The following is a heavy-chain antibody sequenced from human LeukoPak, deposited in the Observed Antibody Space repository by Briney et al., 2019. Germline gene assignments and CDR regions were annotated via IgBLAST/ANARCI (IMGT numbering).Heavy chain of an antibody. CDR3: AREVRGSGRYFDY. J-gene: IGHJ4*02. CDR1: GGTFSSYA. D-gene: IGHD3-10*01. Sequence: SVKVSCKASGGTFSSYAISWVRQAPGQGLEWTGGIIPIFGTANYAQKFQGRVTITADESTSTAYMELSSLRSEDTAVYYCAREVRGSGRYFDYWGQGTLVTVSS. V-gene: IGHV1-69*01. CDR2: IIPIFGTA.